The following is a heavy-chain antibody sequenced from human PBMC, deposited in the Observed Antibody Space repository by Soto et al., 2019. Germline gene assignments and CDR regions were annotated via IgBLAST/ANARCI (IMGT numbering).Heavy chain of an antibody. V-gene: IGHV3-30*18. D-gene: IGHD3-10*01. J-gene: IGHJ6*02. CDR2: ILYDGSDK. CDR1: GFTFSNYG. CDR3: AKDRIVMIRGVMNYYGMDV. Sequence: QVQLVESGGGVVQPGRSQRLSCAASGFTFSNYGMHWVRQAPGKGLEWVAFILYDGSDKYFADSVKGRFTISRDNSKNTLDLQMNSLRAEDTAVYYCAKDRIVMIRGVMNYYGMDVWGQGTTVTVSS.